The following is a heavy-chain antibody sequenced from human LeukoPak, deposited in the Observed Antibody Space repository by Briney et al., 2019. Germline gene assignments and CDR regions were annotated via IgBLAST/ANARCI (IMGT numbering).Heavy chain of an antibody. Sequence: SVKVSCKASGGTFISYAISWVRQAPGQGLEWMGRIIPILGIANYAQKFQGRVTITSDKSTSTAYMELSSLRSDDTAVYYWARAGGYGDYFDYWGQGSLVTVSS. CDR1: GGTFISYA. D-gene: IGHD4-17*01. J-gene: IGHJ4*02. V-gene: IGHV1-69*04. CDR2: IIPILGIA. CDR3: ARAGGYGDYFDY.